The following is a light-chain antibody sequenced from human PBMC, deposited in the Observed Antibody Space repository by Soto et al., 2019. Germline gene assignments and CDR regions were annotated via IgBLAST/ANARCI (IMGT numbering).Light chain of an antibody. V-gene: IGLV1-47*01. Sequence: QSVLTQPPSASGTPGQRVTISCSGSSSNIGSNLVYWYQQFPGTAPKLLIYRNNQRPSGVPDRFSGSKSGTSASLAISGLPSEDGADYYCAAWDDSLSGWVFGGGTKLTVL. J-gene: IGLJ3*02. CDR2: RNN. CDR1: SSNIGSNL. CDR3: AAWDDSLSGWV.